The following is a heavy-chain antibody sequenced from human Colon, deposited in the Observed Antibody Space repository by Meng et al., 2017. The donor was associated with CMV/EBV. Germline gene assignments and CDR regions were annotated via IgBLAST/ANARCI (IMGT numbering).Heavy chain of an antibody. Sequence: GESLKISCAASGFTFSSYEMNWVRQAPGKGLEWIGYVFSTGSINYNPSLRSRVTISLDTSKTALYLQMNSLRAEDTALYYCAKDVGANFFYGLDVWGQGTTVTVSS. CDR3: AKDVGANFFYGLDV. CDR2: VFSTGSIN. V-gene: IGHV3-48*03. CDR1: GFTFSSYE. J-gene: IGHJ6*02. D-gene: IGHD1-26*01.